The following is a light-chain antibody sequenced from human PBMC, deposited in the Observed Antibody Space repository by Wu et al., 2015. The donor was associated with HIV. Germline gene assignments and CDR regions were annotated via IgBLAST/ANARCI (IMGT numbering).Light chain of an antibody. CDR3: QQSDTTPWT. J-gene: IGKJ1*01. V-gene: IGKV1-39*01. CDR2: AAS. Sequence: DIQMTQSPSSLSASVGDRVTITCRASQNITNFLTWYQQKPGKAPYLLIYAASSLQSGVPSRFSGSGSGTDFTLSIKSLQPEDFATYYCQQSDTTPWTFGQGTKAEIK. CDR1: QNITNF.